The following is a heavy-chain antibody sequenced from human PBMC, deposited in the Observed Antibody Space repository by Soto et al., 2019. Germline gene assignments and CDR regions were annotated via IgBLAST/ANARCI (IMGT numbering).Heavy chain of an antibody. D-gene: IGHD3-22*01. CDR1: GYSFTSYW. Sequence: GESLKISFKGSGYSFTSYWIGWVRQMPGKGLEWMGIIYPGDSDTRYSPSFQGQVTISADKSISTAYLQWSSLKASDTAMYYCARRRSSGYYYRVAFDIWGQGTMVTVSS. J-gene: IGHJ3*02. CDR2: IYPGDSDT. CDR3: ARRRSSGYYYRVAFDI. V-gene: IGHV5-51*01.